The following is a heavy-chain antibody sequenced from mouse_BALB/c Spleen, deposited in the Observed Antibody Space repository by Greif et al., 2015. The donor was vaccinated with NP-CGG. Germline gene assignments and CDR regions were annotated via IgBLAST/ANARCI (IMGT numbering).Heavy chain of an antibody. D-gene: IGHD2-3*01. CDR1: GFSLTSYG. V-gene: IGHV2-2*02. Sequence: VKLVESGPGLVQPSQSLSITCTVSGFSLTSYGVHWVRQSPGKGLEWLGVIWSGGSTDYNAAFISRLSISKDNSKSXVFFKMNSLQANDTAIYYCARNSLYDGPAWFAYWGQGTLVTVSA. CDR2: IWSGGST. CDR3: ARNSLYDGPAWFAY. J-gene: IGHJ3*01.